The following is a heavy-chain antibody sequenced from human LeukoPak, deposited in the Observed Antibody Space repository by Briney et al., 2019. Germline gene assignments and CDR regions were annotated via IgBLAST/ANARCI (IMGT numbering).Heavy chain of an antibody. D-gene: IGHD6-6*01. CDR2: IYTSGST. CDR3: ARGDVEYSSTPDY. J-gene: IGHJ4*02. CDR1: GGSISSGSYY. Sequence: SQTLSLTCTGSGGSISSGSYYWSWMRQPAGKGLEWIGRIYTSGSTNYNPSLKSRVTISVDTSKNQFSLKLSSVTAADTAVYYCARGDVEYSSTPDYWGQGTLVTVSS. V-gene: IGHV4-61*02.